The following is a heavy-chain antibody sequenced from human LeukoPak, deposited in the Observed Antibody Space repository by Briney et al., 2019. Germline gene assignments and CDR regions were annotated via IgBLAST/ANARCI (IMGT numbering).Heavy chain of an antibody. V-gene: IGHV3-74*01. J-gene: IGHJ4*02. D-gene: IGHD3-16*01. Sequence: GGSLRLSCATSGFIFTGNWIHWVRHAPGQGPVWVSRIYGDGYTNYADSVKGRFTISRDSGTNTVYLQMSSLRAEDTAVCYCATSVITRFDNWGQGTLVTVSS. CDR3: ATSVITRFDN. CDR1: GFIFTGNW. CDR2: IYGDGYT.